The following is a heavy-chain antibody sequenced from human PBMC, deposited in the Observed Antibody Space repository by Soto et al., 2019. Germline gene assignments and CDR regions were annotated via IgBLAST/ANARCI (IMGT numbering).Heavy chain of an antibody. CDR2: ISGSGGST. CDR3: AKSKQQLVQEGHYFDY. D-gene: IGHD6-13*01. V-gene: IGHV3-23*04. Sequence: EVQLVESGGGLVKPGGSLRLSCAASGFTFSSYAMSWVRQAPGKGLEWVSAISGSGGSTYYADSVKGRFTISRDNSKNTLYLQMNSLRAEDTAVYYCAKSKQQLVQEGHYFDYWGQGTLVTVSS. J-gene: IGHJ4*02. CDR1: GFTFSSYA.